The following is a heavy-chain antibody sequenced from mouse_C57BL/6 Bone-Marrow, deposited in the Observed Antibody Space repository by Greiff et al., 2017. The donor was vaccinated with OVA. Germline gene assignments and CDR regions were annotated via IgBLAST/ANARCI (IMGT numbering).Heavy chain of an antibody. CDR2: ISSGSSTI. CDR1: GFTFSDYG. J-gene: IGHJ1*03. V-gene: IGHV5-17*01. CDR3: ARDDYDYWYFDV. Sequence: DVKLVESGGGLVKPGGSLKLSCAASGFTFSDYGMHWVRQAPEKGLEWVAYISSGSSTIYYADTVKGRFTISRDNAKNTLFLQMTSLRSEDTAMYYCARDDYDYWYFDVWGTGTTVTVSS. D-gene: IGHD2-4*01.